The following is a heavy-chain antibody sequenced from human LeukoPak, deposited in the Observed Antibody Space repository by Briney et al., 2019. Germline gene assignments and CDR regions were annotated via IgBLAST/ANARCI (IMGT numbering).Heavy chain of an antibody. CDR2: TNPNSGNT. CDR3: ARRKGTTGTTLFVP. V-gene: IGHV1-8*01. J-gene: IGHJ5*02. D-gene: IGHD1-1*01. CDR1: GYTFTSYD. Sequence: ASVKVSCKASGYTFTSYDINWVRQATGQGLEWMGWTNPNSGNTGYAQKFQGRVTMTRNTSISTAYMELSSLRSEDTAVYYCARRKGTTGTTLFVPWGQGTLVTVSS.